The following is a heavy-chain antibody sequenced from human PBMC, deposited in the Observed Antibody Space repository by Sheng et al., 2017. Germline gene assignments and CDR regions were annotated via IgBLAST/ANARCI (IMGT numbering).Heavy chain of an antibody. CDR2: IRYDGSNK. D-gene: IGHD3-3*01. CDR1: GFTFSSYG. CDR3: AKDRERVDDFWSGLHTKNWFDP. V-gene: IGHV3-30*02. Sequence: QVQLVESGGGVVQPGGSLRLSCAASGFTFSSYGMHWVRQAPGKGLEWVAFIRYDGSNKYYADSVKGRFTISRDNSKNTLYLQMNSLRAEDTAVYYCAKDRERVDDFWSGLHTKNWFDPWGQGTLVTVSS. J-gene: IGHJ5*02.